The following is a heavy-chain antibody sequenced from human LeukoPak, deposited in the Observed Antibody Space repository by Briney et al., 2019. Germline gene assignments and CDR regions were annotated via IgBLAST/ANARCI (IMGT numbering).Heavy chain of an antibody. CDR3: AKSLFSAYDKYLDS. Sequence: GGSLRLSCAGSGFAFESFTMTWVRQAPGKGLEWVSLISDTGRDINYADSVRGRFTISRDNTKNSLFLQMDSLRVEDTAIYYCAKSLFSAYDKYLDSWGQGTLVTVSS. J-gene: IGHJ4*02. V-gene: IGHV3-21*04. D-gene: IGHD5-12*01. CDR1: GFAFESFT. CDR2: ISDTGRDI.